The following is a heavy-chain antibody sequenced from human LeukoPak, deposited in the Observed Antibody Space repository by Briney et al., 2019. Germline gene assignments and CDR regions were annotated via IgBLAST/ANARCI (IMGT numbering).Heavy chain of an antibody. D-gene: IGHD3-3*01. CDR3: AAGRDFWSGYYTLDY. J-gene: IGHJ4*02. CDR1: GGSISSDSYY. Sequence: SQTLSLTCTVSGGSISSDSYYWSWIRQPAGKGLEWIGRIYTSGSTNYNPSLKSRVTISVDTSKNQFSLKLSSVTAADTAVYYCAAGRDFWSGYYTLDYWGQGTLVTVSS. CDR2: IYTSGST. V-gene: IGHV4-61*02.